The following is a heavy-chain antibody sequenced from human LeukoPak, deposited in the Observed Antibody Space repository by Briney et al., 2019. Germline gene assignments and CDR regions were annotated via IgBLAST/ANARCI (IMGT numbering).Heavy chain of an antibody. CDR1: GGSFSGYY. CDR2: INHSGST. V-gene: IGHV4-34*01. CDR3: ARKGHSSGWYRDYYYYYYMDV. D-gene: IGHD6-19*01. J-gene: IGHJ6*03. Sequence: SETLSLTCAVYGGSFSGYYWSWIRQPPGKGLEWIGEINHSGSTNYNPSLKSRVTISVDTSKNQFSLKLSSVTAADTAVYYCARKGHSSGWYRDYYYYYYMDVWGKGTTVTASS.